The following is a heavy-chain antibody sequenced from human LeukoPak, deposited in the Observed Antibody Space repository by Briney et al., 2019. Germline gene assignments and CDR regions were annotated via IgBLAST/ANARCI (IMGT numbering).Heavy chain of an antibody. Sequence: PGGSLRLSCAASGFTFSSYGMNWVRQAPGKGLEWVSSISGTSSYIYYADSVKGRFTISRDNAKNSLYLQMNSLRAEDTSVYYCAAGERVQNYWGHGTLVTVSS. CDR1: GFTFSSYG. D-gene: IGHD1-1*01. CDR3: AAGERVQNY. J-gene: IGHJ4*01. V-gene: IGHV3-21*01. CDR2: ISGTSSYI.